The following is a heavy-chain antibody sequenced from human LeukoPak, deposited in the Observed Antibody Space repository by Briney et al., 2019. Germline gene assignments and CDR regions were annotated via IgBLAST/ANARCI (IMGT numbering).Heavy chain of an antibody. V-gene: IGHV3-53*01. D-gene: IGHD3-10*01. Sequence: GGSLRLSVAASGFTVSINYRNGVRQAPGKGRGGVSVIYGGGKTYYADSVKGRFTLSRDNSKNMLFLQMNGLRVEDTAVYYCARDQATMIRNGFDVWGQGTTVTVSS. CDR3: ARDQATMIRNGFDV. CDR1: GFTVSINY. J-gene: IGHJ6*02. CDR2: IYGGGKT.